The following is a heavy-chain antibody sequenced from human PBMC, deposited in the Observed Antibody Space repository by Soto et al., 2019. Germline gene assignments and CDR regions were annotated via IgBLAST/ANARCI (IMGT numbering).Heavy chain of an antibody. Sequence: SETLSLTCTVSGGSISSGGYYWSWIRQHPGKGLEWIGYIYYSGSTYYNPSLKSRVTISVDTSKNQFSLKLSSVTAADTAVYYCARDRITVGSYYYGMDVRGQGTTVTVSS. CDR2: IYYSGST. CDR1: GGSISSGGYY. D-gene: IGHD1-20*01. CDR3: ARDRITVGSYYYGMDV. J-gene: IGHJ6*02. V-gene: IGHV4-31*03.